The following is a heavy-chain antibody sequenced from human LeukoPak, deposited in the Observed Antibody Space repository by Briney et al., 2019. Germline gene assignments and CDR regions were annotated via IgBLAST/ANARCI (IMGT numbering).Heavy chain of an antibody. V-gene: IGHV4-4*02. CDR3: ARGEQWLVTSYFDY. CDR1: GGSISSSNW. CDR2: IYHSGST. J-gene: IGHJ4*02. D-gene: IGHD6-19*01. Sequence: SGTLSLTCAVSGGSISSSNWRSWVRQPPGKGLEWIGEIYHSGSTNYNPSLKSRVTISVDKSKNQFSLKLSSVTAADTAVYYCARGEQWLVTSYFDYWGQGTLVTVSS.